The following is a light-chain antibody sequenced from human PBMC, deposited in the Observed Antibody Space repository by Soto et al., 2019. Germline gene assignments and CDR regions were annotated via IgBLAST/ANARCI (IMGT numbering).Light chain of an antibody. CDR1: QSISDS. CDR3: QQYNGYWT. Sequence: DIQMTQSPSTLSASVGDRVTITCRASQSISDSLAWYQQKPGKVPKLLMYEASNLKSGVPSRFSGSGSGTEYTLTISSLQPDDSASYYCQQYNGYWTFGQGTRVEIK. CDR2: EAS. J-gene: IGKJ1*01. V-gene: IGKV1-5*03.